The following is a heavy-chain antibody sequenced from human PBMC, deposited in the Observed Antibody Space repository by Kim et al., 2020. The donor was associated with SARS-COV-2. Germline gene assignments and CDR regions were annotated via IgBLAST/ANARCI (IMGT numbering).Heavy chain of an antibody. D-gene: IGHD3-10*01. J-gene: IGHJ4*01. V-gene: IGHV4-59*13. CDR2: IYYSGST. CDR3: ARGDVLLWFGELSYFDY. CDR1: GGSISSYY. Sequence: SETLSLTCTVSGGSISSYYWSWIRQPPGKGLEWIGYIYYSGSTNYNPSLKSRVTISVDTSKNQFSLKLSSVTAADTAVYYCARGDVLLWFGELSYFDYWG.